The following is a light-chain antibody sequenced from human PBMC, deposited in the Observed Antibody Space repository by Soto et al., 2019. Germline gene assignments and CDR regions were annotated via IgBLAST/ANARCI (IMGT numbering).Light chain of an antibody. V-gene: IGKV3-20*01. J-gene: IGKJ1*01. CDR2: GTS. Sequence: EIVMTQSPVTLSVSPGERATLSCRASQNISRSLAWYQQKPGQRPSLLIYGTSTRAGGVPARFSGGGSGTEFTLTISRLEPEDFAVYCCQQYGSSPWTFGQGTKVDIK. CDR3: QQYGSSPWT. CDR1: QNISRS.